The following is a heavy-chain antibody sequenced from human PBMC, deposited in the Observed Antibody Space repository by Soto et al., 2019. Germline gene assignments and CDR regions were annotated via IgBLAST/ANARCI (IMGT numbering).Heavy chain of an antibody. CDR1: GFTFSSYA. J-gene: IGHJ6*02. CDR2: ISYDGSNK. CDR3: ARDEDGLRWFGVVVGSKAYDYGMDV. D-gene: IGHD3-10*01. V-gene: IGHV3-30-3*01. Sequence: QVQLVESGGGVVQPGRSLRLSCAASGFTFSSYAMHWVRQAPGKGLEWVAVISYDGSNKYYADSVKGRFTISRDNSKNTLYLQMNSLRAEDTAVYYCARDEDGLRWFGVVVGSKAYDYGMDVWGQGTTVTVSS.